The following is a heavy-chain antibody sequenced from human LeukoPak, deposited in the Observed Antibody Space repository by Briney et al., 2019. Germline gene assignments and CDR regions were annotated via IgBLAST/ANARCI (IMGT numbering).Heavy chain of an antibody. CDR2: FKPTTRTA. Sequence: SSTASGYTPTTFFLTWGREAPGQGGKWMGAFKPTTRTAHQGLRFRDRVRMTGYMSTSTVFLELNSLRSDDTAVYYCVREKDGGGYDYWGQGTLVTVST. D-gene: IGHD1-26*01. V-gene: IGHV1-46*01. CDR3: VREKDGGGYDY. CDR1: GYTPTTFF. J-gene: IGHJ4*01.